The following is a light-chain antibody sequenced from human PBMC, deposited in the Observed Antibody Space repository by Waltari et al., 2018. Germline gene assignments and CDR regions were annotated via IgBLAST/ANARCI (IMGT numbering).Light chain of an antibody. CDR2: GKN. J-gene: IGLJ2*01. Sequence: QQKPGRAAILVLYGKNNRPSVIPDRFSGSRSGNTASLTITGAQAEDEADYYCNSRDNSGEHIVVFCGGTKLTVL. V-gene: IGLV3-19*01. CDR3: NSRDNSGEHIVV.